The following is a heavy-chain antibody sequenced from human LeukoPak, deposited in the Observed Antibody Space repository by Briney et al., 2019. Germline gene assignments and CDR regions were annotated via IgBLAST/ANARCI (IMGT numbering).Heavy chain of an antibody. V-gene: IGHV3-9*01. CDR3: AKGGDYGDYEGFDY. D-gene: IGHD4-17*01. CDR2: ISWNSGSI. J-gene: IGHJ4*02. Sequence: GRSLRLSCAASGFTFDDYAMHWVRQAPGKGLEWVSGISWNSGSIGYADSVKGRFTTSRDNAKNSLYLQMNSLRAEDTALYYCAKGGDYGDYEGFDYWGQGTLVTVSS. CDR1: GFTFDDYA.